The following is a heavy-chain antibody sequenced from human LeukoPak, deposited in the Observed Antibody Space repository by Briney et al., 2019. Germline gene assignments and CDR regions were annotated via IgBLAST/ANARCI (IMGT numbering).Heavy chain of an antibody. CDR2: LSGTGITT. D-gene: IGHD3-22*01. CDR1: GFTFSGYA. CDR3: AKGYYDSTIAFDI. V-gene: IGHV3-23*01. J-gene: IGHJ3*02. Sequence: GGSLRLSCAASGFTFSGYAMSWVRQAPGKGLEWVSALSGTGITTYYADSVKGRFTISRDNSKNTVYLQMDGLRAEDTAVYYCAKGYYDSTIAFDIWDQGTMVTVSS.